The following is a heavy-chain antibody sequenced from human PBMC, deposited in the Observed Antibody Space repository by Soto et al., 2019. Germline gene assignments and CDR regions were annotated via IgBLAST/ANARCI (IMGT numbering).Heavy chain of an antibody. CDR3: ASRIAVAASWFDP. D-gene: IGHD6-19*01. V-gene: IGHV4-39*01. J-gene: IGHJ5*02. CDR1: GGSISSSSYY. Sequence: PSETLSLTCTVSGGSISSSSYYWGWIRQPPGKGLEWIGSIDYGGSTYYNPSLKSRVIISVDTSKNQFSLKLSSVTAADTAVYYCASRIAVAASWFDPWGQGTLVTVSS. CDR2: IDYGGST.